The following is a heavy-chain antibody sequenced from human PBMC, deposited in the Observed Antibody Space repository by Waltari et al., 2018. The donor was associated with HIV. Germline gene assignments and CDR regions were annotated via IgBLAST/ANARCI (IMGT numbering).Heavy chain of an antibody. J-gene: IGHJ6*02. Sequence: QVQLVQSGAEVKKPGSSVKVSCKASGCTFSSYAISWVRQAPGQGLEWRGGSSPIFGTANYAQKCQGRVTITADESTSTAYMELSSLRSEDTAVYYCASGRYYYDSSGYYCYYYDMDVWGQGTTVTVPS. CDR2: SSPIFGTA. CDR3: ASGRYYYDSSGYYCYYYDMDV. V-gene: IGHV1-69*12. CDR1: GCTFSSYA. D-gene: IGHD3-22*01.